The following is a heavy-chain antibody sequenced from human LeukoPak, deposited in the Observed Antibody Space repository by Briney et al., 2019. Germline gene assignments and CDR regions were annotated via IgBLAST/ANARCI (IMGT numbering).Heavy chain of an antibody. D-gene: IGHD1-26*01. CDR3: ARDRSGGGATGPFGY. V-gene: IGHV7-4-1*02. CDR2: INTNTGNP. Sequence: GASVKVSCKASGYTFSTYAINWVRQAPGQGLEWMGWINTNTGNPTYAQGFTGRFVFSLDTSVSTADLQISSLKAEDTAVYYCARDRSGGGATGPFGYWGQGTLVTVPS. CDR1: GYTFSTYA. J-gene: IGHJ4*02.